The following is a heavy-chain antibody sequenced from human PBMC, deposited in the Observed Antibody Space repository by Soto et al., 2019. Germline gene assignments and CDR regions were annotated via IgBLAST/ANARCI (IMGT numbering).Heavy chain of an antibody. V-gene: IGHV3-66*01. CDR3: ASSGSKYRVDY. D-gene: IGHD1-26*01. J-gene: IGHJ4*02. CDR1: GFTVSTNY. Sequence: EVQLVESGGGLVQPGGSLRLSCAASGFTVSTNYMSWVRQSPGKGLEWVSLISTGASTYYADSVKGRFIISRDTSTNTLNLQMNGLRADDTAVYYCASSGSKYRVDYWCQGALVTVSS. CDR2: ISTGAST.